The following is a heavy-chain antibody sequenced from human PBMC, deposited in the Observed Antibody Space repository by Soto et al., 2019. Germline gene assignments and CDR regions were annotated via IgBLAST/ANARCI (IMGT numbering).Heavy chain of an antibody. V-gene: IGHV4-39*01. J-gene: IGHJ5*02. D-gene: IGHD6-25*01. CDR1: GGSISSSSYY. Sequence: SETLSLTCTVSGGSISSSSYYWGWIRQPQGKGLEWIGNIYYSGSTYYNPSLKSRVTISVDTSKNQFSLKLNSVTAADTAVYYCARRRSTTGWFDPWGQGTLVTV. CDR3: ARRRSTTGWFDP. CDR2: IYYSGST.